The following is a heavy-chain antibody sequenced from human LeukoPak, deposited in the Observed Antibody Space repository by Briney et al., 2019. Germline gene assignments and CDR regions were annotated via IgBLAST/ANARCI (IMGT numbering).Heavy chain of an antibody. CDR2: ISSSSSYI. V-gene: IGHV3-21*01. Sequence: GGSLRLSCAASGFTFSSYSMNWVRQAPGKGLEWVSSISSSSSYIYYADSVKGRFIISRDNAKNSLYLQMNSLRAEDTAVYYCARDLFGGSCGMDVWGQGTTVTVSS. CDR3: ARDLFGGSCGMDV. D-gene: IGHD3-16*01. CDR1: GFTFSSYS. J-gene: IGHJ6*02.